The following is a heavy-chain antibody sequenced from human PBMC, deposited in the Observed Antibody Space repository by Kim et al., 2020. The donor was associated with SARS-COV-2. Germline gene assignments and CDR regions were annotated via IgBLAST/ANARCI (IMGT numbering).Heavy chain of an antibody. Sequence: QKFQGRVTITADESTSTAYMELSSLRSEDTAVYYCARDGSSSSWYVWFDPWGQGTLVTVSS. V-gene: IGHV1-69*01. D-gene: IGHD6-13*01. J-gene: IGHJ5*02. CDR3: ARDGSSSSWYVWFDP.